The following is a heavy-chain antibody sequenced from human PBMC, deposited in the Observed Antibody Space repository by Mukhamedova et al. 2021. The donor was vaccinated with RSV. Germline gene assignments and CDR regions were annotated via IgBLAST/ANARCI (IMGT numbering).Heavy chain of an antibody. CDR2: ISGTSSDT. CDR3: VKNALLAAS. D-gene: IGHD2-2*01. J-gene: IGHJ5*02. Sequence: EWVSYISGTSSDTNYADSVKGRFTISRDNAKNSLYLQMNSLRAEDTAVYYCVKNALLAASWGQGTLVTVSS. V-gene: IGHV3-11*06.